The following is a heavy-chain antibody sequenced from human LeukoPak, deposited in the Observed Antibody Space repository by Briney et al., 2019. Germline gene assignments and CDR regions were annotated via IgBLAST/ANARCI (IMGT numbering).Heavy chain of an antibody. D-gene: IGHD3/OR15-3a*01. CDR3: AKDGSRLEGLPIDY. CDR2: IRYDGSNK. V-gene: IGHV3-30*02. J-gene: IGHJ4*02. CDR1: GFTFSSYG. Sequence: PGGSLRLSCAASGFTFSSYGMHWVRQAPGKGLEWVAFIRYDGSNKYYADSVKGRFTISRDNSKNMLYLQMNSLRAEDTAVYYCAKDGSRLEGLPIDYWGQGTLVTVSS.